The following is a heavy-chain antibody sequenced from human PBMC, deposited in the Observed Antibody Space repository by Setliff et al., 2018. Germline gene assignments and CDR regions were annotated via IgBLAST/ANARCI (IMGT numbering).Heavy chain of an antibody. CDR1: GGSVTESF. J-gene: IGHJ6*02. D-gene: IGHD6-19*01. Sequence: PSETLSLTCTVSGGSVTESFWSWIRQPAGRGLEWIGRMIVSGGADYNPSLKSRVTMSVESPNNKFSLNLSSVSAADTAVYYCARGPDLTAVGATYFYGMDVWGQGATVTVSS. V-gene: IGHV4-4*07. CDR2: MIVSGGA. CDR3: ARGPDLTAVGATYFYGMDV.